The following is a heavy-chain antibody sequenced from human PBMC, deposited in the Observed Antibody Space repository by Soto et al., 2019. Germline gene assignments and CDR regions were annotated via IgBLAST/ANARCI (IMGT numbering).Heavy chain of an antibody. CDR1: GGTFSSYT. CDR2: IIPILGIA. J-gene: IGHJ3*02. CDR3: AKKRQWLGNDAFDI. Sequence: QVQLVQSGAEVKKPGSSVKVSCKASGGTFSSYTISWVRQAPGQGLEWMGRIIPILGIANYAQKFQGRVTITADKSTSKAYMELSSLRSEETAVYYCAKKRQWLGNDAFDIWGQGTMVTVSS. V-gene: IGHV1-69*02. D-gene: IGHD6-19*01.